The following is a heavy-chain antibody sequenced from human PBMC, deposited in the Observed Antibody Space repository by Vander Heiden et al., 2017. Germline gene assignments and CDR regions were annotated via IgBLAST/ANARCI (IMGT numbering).Heavy chain of an antibody. D-gene: IGHD3-10*01. Sequence: EVQLVESGGGLVQPGDSLRLSCATSVFTYSSYWITRVRQAPGKGLEWVANIKQDGSEKYYVDSVKGRFTISRDNAKNSLYLQMNSLRAEDTAVYYCARVGFYYYGTFDYWGQGTLVTVSS. CDR1: VFTYSSYW. CDR2: IKQDGSEK. J-gene: IGHJ4*02. V-gene: IGHV3-7*01. CDR3: ARVGFYYYGTFDY.